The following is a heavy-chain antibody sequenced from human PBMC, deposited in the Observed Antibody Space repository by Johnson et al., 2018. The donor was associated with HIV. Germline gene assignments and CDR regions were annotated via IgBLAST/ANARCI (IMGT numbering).Heavy chain of an antibody. V-gene: IGHV3-13*04. J-gene: IGHJ3*02. Sequence: VQLVESGGGLVQPGGSLRLSCAASGFTFSNYDMHWVRQATGKGLEWVSAIGTAGDTYYPGSVKGRFTISRENAKNSLYLQMNSLRAGDTAVYYCARDRLMTATLFPDAFDIWGQGTMVTVSS. CDR2: IGTAGDT. CDR3: ARDRLMTATLFPDAFDI. D-gene: IGHD3-16*01. CDR1: GFTFSNYD.